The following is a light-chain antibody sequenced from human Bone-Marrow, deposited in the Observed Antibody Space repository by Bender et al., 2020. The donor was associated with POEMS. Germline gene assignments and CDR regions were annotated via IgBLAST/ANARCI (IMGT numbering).Light chain of an antibody. Sequence: QSALTQPRSLSASPGQSVTISCTGSSSDVGASNYVSWYQQYPGKAPKVIIYDVIKRPSGVPDRFSGSKSANTASLTITGLQAEDEGDYYCQSYDNSLGGWVFGGGTKLTVL. V-gene: IGLV2-11*01. J-gene: IGLJ3*02. CDR2: DVI. CDR3: QSYDNSLGGWV. CDR1: SSDVGASNY.